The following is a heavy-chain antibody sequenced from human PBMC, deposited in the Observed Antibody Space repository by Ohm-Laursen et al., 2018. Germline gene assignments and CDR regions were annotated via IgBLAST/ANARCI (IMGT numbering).Heavy chain of an antibody. Sequence: SETLSLTCTISGDSVNSGYYYWNWIRQPPGKGLEWIGYIYYSGSTNYNPSLESRVTISADTSKNQFSLRLTSVTAADTAVYYCAREGVIATNINQGNDAFDIWGQGAMVTVSS. CDR3: AREGVIATNINQGNDAFDI. V-gene: IGHV4-61*01. J-gene: IGHJ3*02. CDR1: GDSVNSGYYY. CDR2: IYYSGST. D-gene: IGHD2-21*01.